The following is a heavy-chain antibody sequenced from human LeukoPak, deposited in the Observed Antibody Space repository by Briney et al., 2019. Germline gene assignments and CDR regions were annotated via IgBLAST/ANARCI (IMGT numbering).Heavy chain of an antibody. Sequence: AGGSLRLSCAASGFTFSSYWMTWVRQAPGKGLEWVANIRDDGSEKYYVDSVKGRFTISRDNAKNSLYLRMSSLRAEDTAVYYCARLNYDFWSGVWEGYYMDVWGKGTTVTVSS. CDR3: ARLNYDFWSGVWEGYYMDV. CDR1: GFTFSSYW. J-gene: IGHJ6*03. D-gene: IGHD3-3*01. V-gene: IGHV3-7*01. CDR2: IRDDGSEK.